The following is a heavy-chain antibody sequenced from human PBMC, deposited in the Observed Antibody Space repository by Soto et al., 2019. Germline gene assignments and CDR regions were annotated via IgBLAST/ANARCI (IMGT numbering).Heavy chain of an antibody. CDR3: ARDFEY. V-gene: IGHV3-74*01. CDR2: INSDGSST. CDR1: GFSFSTFW. J-gene: IGHJ4*02. Sequence: EVQLVESGGGLVQPGGSLRLSCEASGFSFSTFWMHWVRKAPGKGLVWVSRINSDGSSTYYADSVKGRVTISRDNAKNTLYLQLNSLRPEDTAVYYCARDFEYWGQGTLVTVSS.